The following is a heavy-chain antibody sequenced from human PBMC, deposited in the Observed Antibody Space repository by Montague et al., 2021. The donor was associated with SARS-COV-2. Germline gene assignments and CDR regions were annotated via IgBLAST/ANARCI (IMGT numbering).Heavy chain of an antibody. CDR3: ARVPLHFDGFDY. CDR1: GGSLTNHY. V-gene: IGHV4-34*01. D-gene: IGHD3-9*01. J-gene: IGHJ4*02. Sequence: SETLSLTCAVYGGSLTNHYWTWVRQPPGNGLEWVGEVNQSGRTTXXNPXRGSRVTISVDGSNNQVSLTLESVTAADTAVYYCARVPLHFDGFDYWDQGSLVTVSS. CDR2: VNQSGRT.